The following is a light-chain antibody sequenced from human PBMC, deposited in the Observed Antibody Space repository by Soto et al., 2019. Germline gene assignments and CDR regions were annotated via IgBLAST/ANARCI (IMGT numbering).Light chain of an antibody. J-gene: IGLJ2*01. V-gene: IGLV1-40*01. CDR3: QSYDISLSVVV. Sequence: QSVLTQPPSVSGAPGQRVTISCTGSSSNIGAGYDVHWYQQLPGTAPKLLIYGNSNRPSGVPDPFSGSKSGTSASLAITGLQAEDEADYYCQSYDISLSVVVFGGGTKLTVL. CDR2: GNS. CDR1: SSNIGAGYD.